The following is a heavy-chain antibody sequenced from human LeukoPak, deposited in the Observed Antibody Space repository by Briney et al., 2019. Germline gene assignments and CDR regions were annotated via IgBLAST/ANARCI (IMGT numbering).Heavy chain of an antibody. CDR1: GYTFTNYH. V-gene: IGHV1-18*01. Sequence: ASVRVSCKASGYTFTNYHINWVRQAPGQGLEWMAWISPYNGQTNYARKLQGRITLTADTSTSTVYMELRSLRSDDTAVYYCARDVTSSWYDFWGQGTLVTVSS. J-gene: IGHJ4*02. CDR3: ARDVTSSWYDF. CDR2: ISPYNGQT. D-gene: IGHD2-2*01.